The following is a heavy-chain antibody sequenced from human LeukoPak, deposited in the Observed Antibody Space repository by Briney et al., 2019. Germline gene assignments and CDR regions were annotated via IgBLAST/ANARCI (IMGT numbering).Heavy chain of an antibody. V-gene: IGHV1-69*04. Sequence: ASVKVSCKASGGTFSSYAISWVRQAPGQGLEWMGRIIPILGIANYAQKFQGRVTITADKSTSTAYMELSSLRSEDTAVYYCASPRYSSSWYHWFDPWGQGTLVTVSS. CDR1: GGTFSSYA. J-gene: IGHJ5*02. CDR3: ASPRYSSSWYHWFDP. D-gene: IGHD6-13*01. CDR2: IIPILGIA.